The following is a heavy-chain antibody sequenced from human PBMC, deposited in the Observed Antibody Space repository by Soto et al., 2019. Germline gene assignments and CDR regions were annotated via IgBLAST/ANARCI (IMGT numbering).Heavy chain of an antibody. V-gene: IGHV1-18*01. CDR2: INAYNGNT. J-gene: IGHJ6*02. Sequence: QVQLVQSGAEVKKPGASVKVSCKASGYTFTSYGISWVRQAAGQGLEWMGWINAYNGNTNFAQKLLGRVIMTTDTSTSIAYMELTSLRSDDTAVYYCEREEALWFWEHDMGMDVWGQGTTVTVSS. CDR3: EREEALWFWEHDMGMDV. D-gene: IGHD3-10*01. CDR1: GYTFTSYG.